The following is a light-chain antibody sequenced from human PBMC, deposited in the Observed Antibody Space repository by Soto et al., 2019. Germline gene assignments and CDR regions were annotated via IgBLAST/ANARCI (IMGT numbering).Light chain of an antibody. V-gene: IGLV2-14*01. CDR3: SSYTTRKSFIL. CDR1: SSDIGNYDF. J-gene: IGLJ2*01. Sequence: QSVLTQPASVSGSPGQSITISCTGTSSDIGNYDFVSWYQQVPGTAPKAMIYEVSSRPSGVSNRFSGSKSGNTDSLTISGLQAEDEAYYYCSSYTTRKSFILFGVGSTLSAL. CDR2: EVS.